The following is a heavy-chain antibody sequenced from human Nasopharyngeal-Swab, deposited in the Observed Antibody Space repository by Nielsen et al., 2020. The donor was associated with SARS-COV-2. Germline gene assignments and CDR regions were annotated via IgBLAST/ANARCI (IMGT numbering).Heavy chain of an antibody. D-gene: IGHD1-26*01. CDR2: ISYDGSNK. Sequence: GGSLRLSCAASGFTFSSYAMHWVRQAPGKGLEWVAVISYDGSNKYYADSVKGRFTISRDNSKNTLYLQMNSLRAEDTAVYYCARPYSGSYSNYFDYWGQGTLVTVSS. CDR3: ARPYSGSYSNYFDY. CDR1: GFTFSSYA. J-gene: IGHJ4*02. V-gene: IGHV3-30*04.